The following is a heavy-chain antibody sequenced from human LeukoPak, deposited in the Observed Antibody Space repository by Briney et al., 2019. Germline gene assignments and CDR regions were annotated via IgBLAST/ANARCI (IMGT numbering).Heavy chain of an antibody. J-gene: IGHJ4*02. CDR3: ARALRYLDWLPDY. D-gene: IGHD3-9*01. CDR1: GGSISSSSYY. CDR2: IYYSGST. Sequence: SETLSLTCTVSGGSISSSSYYWGWIRQPPGKGLEWIGSIYYSGSTYYNPSLKSRVTISVDTSKNQFSLKLSSVTAADTAVYYCARALRYLDWLPDYWGQGTLVTVSS. V-gene: IGHV4-39*07.